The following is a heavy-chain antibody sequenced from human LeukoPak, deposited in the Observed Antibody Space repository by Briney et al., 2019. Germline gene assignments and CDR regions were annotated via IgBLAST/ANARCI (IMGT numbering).Heavy chain of an antibody. CDR3: VKAERFSGTKTPDY. Sequence: ASVKVSCKASGYTFTGYYMHWVRQAPGQGLEWMGWINPNSGGTNYAQKFQGRVTMTRDTSISTAYMELSRLRSDDTAVYYCVKAERFSGTKTPDYWGQGTLVTVSS. V-gene: IGHV1-2*02. CDR2: INPNSGGT. CDR1: GYTFTGYY. D-gene: IGHD1-26*01. J-gene: IGHJ4*02.